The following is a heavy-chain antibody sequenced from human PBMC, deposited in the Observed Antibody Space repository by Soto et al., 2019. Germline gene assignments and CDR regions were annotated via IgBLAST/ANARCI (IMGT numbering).Heavy chain of an antibody. J-gene: IGHJ5*02. CDR2: IWYDGSNK. V-gene: IGHV3-33*01. CDR3: ARSEIHIEADGSYKWFDP. D-gene: IGHD6-13*01. CDR1: GFTFSSYG. Sequence: GGSLRLSCAASGFTFSSYGMHWVRQAPGKGLEWVAVIWYDGSNKYYADSVKGRFTISRDNSKNTLYLQMNSPRAEDTAVYYCARSEIHIEADGSYKWFDPWGQGTLVTVS.